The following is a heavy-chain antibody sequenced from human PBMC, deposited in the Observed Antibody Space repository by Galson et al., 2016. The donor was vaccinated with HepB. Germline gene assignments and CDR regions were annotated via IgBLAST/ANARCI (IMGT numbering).Heavy chain of an antibody. CDR1: GFAFRTYS. CDR2: INHSGDS. Sequence: LRLSCAASGFAFRTYSMNWVRQTPGKGLEWIGEINHSGDSEYNPSLKSPITISIDTSKNQFSLKLSSVTAADTAVYYCARGNQWLKYYYYGMDVWGQGTTVTVSS. CDR3: ARGNQWLKYYYYGMDV. V-gene: IGHV4-34*01. J-gene: IGHJ6*02. D-gene: IGHD6-19*01.